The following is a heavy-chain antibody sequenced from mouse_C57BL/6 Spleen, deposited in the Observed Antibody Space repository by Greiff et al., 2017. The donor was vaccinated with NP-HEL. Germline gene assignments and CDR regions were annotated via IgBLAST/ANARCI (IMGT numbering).Heavy chain of an antibody. CDR2: INPNNGGT. CDR3: VLYPAWFAY. CDR1: GYTFTDYY. V-gene: IGHV1-18*01. J-gene: IGHJ3*01. Sequence: EVQLQQSGPELVKPGASVKIPCKASGYTFTDYYMDWVKQSHGKSLEWIGDINPNNGGTIYNQKFKGKATLTVDKSSSTAYMELRSLTSEDTAVYYCVLYPAWFAYWGQGTLVTVSA.